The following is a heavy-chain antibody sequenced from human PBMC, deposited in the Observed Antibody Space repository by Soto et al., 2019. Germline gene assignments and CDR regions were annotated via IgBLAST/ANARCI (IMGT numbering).Heavy chain of an antibody. CDR3: ARGQEGVVATH. Sequence: QVQLQQWGAGLLKPSETLSLNCAVTGGSLSGYYWSWIRQPPGKGLEWIGEVKDGGHTNYSPSLRGPGPLLTSPANHPVLLRLNSVTAADTGVYYCARGQEGVVATHWDQGSLVTVSS. V-gene: IGHV4-34*01. J-gene: IGHJ4*02. CDR1: GGSLSGYY. D-gene: IGHD5-12*01. CDR2: VKDGGHT.